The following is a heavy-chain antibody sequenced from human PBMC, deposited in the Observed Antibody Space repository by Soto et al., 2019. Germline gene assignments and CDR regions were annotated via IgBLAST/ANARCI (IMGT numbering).Heavy chain of an antibody. CDR1: GFTFSSYA. Sequence: EVQLVESGGGLVQPGGSLRLSCAASGFTFSSYAMHWVRQAPGKGLEYVSAISSNGGSTYYANSVKGRFTISRDNSKSTLYLQMASLRAEDMAVYYCAREGYCSGTSCYSFDYWGQGTLVTVSS. J-gene: IGHJ4*02. D-gene: IGHD2-2*01. V-gene: IGHV3-64*01. CDR3: AREGYCSGTSCYSFDY. CDR2: ISSNGGST.